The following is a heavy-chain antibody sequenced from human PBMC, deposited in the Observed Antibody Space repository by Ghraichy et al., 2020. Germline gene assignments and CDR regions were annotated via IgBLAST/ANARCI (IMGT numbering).Heavy chain of an antibody. CDR3: ARVRGYKTTEPDDY. D-gene: IGHD5-18*01. CDR1: GFTFSSYS. V-gene: IGHV3-48*02. Sequence: GGSLRLSCAASGFTFSSYSMNWVRQAPGKGLEWVSYISSSSSTIYYADSVKGRFTISRDNAKNSLYLQMNSLRDEDTAVYYCARVRGYKTTEPDDYWGQGTLVTVSS. CDR2: ISSSSSTI. J-gene: IGHJ4*02.